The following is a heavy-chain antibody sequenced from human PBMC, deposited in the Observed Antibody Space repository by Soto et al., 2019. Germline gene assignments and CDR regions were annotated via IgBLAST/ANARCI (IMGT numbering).Heavy chain of an antibody. Sequence: EVQLLESGGGLVQPGGSLRLSCAASGFTFSSYAMSWVRQAPGKGLEWVAAISGSGDSTYYADSVKGRFTISRDNSKNTLYLQMNSLRAEDTAVYYCAKRGSGSYYIDWGQGTLVTVSS. J-gene: IGHJ4*02. CDR2: ISGSGDST. CDR1: GFTFSSYA. V-gene: IGHV3-23*01. D-gene: IGHD1-26*01. CDR3: AKRGSGSYYID.